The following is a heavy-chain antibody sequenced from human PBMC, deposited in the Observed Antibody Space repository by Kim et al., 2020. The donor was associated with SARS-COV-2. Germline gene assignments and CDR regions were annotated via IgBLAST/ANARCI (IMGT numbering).Heavy chain of an antibody. CDR3: ARSGNYYGDFDH. V-gene: IGHV3-23*01. J-gene: IGHJ4*02. D-gene: IGHD1-26*01. Sequence: YYPDSVKGRFTISRDNSKNTLYLQMSSLIAEDTAVYYCARSGNYYGDFDHWGQGTLVTVSS.